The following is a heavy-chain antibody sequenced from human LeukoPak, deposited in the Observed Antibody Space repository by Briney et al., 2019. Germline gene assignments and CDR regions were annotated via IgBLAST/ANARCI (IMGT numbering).Heavy chain of an antibody. CDR2: IKQDGSEK. D-gene: IGHD6-13*01. Sequence: GGSLRLSCAASGFTFSSYWMSCVRQAPGKGLEWVANIKQDGSEKYYVDSVKGRFTISRDNAKNSLYLQMNSLRAEDTAVYYCARARQLVKKYYFDYWGQGTLVTVSS. CDR1: GFTFSSYW. CDR3: ARARQLVKKYYFDY. V-gene: IGHV3-7*01. J-gene: IGHJ4*02.